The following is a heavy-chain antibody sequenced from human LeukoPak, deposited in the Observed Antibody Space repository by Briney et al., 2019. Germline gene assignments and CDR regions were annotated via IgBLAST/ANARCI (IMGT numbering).Heavy chain of an antibody. Sequence: GASVKVSCKASGYTFTGYYMHWVRQAPGQGLEWMGWINPNSGGTNYAQKFQGRVTMTRDTSISTAYMELSRLRSDDTAVYYCARVVSKFWGPGEDYWGQGTLVTVSS. V-gene: IGHV1-2*02. CDR2: INPNSGGT. CDR1: GYTFTGYY. CDR3: ARVVSKFWGPGEDY. J-gene: IGHJ4*02. D-gene: IGHD3-16*01.